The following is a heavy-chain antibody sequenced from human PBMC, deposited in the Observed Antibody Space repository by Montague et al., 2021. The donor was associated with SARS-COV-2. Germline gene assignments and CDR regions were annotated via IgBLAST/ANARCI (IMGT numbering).Heavy chain of an antibody. D-gene: IGHD3-10*01. Sequence: SETLSLTCAVHGGSLSGYYWRWIRQPPEKGLEWIGEINHSANTKXNPSLKSPVTISIDTSKNQFSLKMTSVTAADTATYYCASGIYPSGSYYNRYYYGLNIWGPGTTVIVSS. CDR1: GGSLSGYY. J-gene: IGHJ6*02. CDR3: ASGIYPSGSYYNRYYYGLNI. CDR2: INHSANT. V-gene: IGHV4-34*01.